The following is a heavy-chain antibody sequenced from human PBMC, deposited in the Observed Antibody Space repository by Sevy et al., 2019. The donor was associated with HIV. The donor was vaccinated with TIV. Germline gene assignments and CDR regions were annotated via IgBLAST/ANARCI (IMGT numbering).Heavy chain of an antibody. CDR3: AREVVRSLSFSNNWFDP. D-gene: IGHD2-15*01. CDR1: GDSVSSNSAA. Sequence: SQTLSLTCAISGDSVSSNSAAWNWIRQSPSRGLEWLGRTYYRSKWYNDYAVSVKSRITINPDTSKNQFSLQLNSATPEDTAFYYCAREVVRSLSFSNNWFDPWGQGTLVTVSS. V-gene: IGHV6-1*01. J-gene: IGHJ5*02. CDR2: TYYRSKWYN.